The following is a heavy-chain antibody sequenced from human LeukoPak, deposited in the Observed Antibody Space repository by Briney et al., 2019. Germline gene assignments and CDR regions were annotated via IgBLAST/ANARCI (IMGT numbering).Heavy chain of an antibody. CDR3: AKDRAVVPAAMGLWFDP. Sequence: GGSLRLSCAASGFTFSSYGMHWVRQAPGKGLEWVAFIRYDGSNKYYADSVKGRFSISRDNSKNTLYLQMNSLRAEDTAVYYCAKDRAVVPAAMGLWFDPWGQGTLVTVSS. J-gene: IGHJ5*02. CDR1: GFTFSSYG. CDR2: IRYDGSNK. V-gene: IGHV3-30*02. D-gene: IGHD2-2*01.